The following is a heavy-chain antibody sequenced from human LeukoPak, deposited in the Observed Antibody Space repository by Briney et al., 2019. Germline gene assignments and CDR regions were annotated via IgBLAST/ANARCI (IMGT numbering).Heavy chain of an antibody. CDR3: ARQSSSGWYRRGYYFDY. J-gene: IGHJ4*02. D-gene: IGHD6-19*01. CDR2: IYYSGST. V-gene: IGHV4-39*01. CDR1: GGSISSSSYY. Sequence: SETLSLTCTVSGGSISSSSYYWGWIRQPPGKRLEWIGSIYYSGSTYYNPSLKSRVTISVDTSKNQFSLKLSSVTVADTAVYYCARQSSSGWYRRGYYFDYWGQGTLVTVSS.